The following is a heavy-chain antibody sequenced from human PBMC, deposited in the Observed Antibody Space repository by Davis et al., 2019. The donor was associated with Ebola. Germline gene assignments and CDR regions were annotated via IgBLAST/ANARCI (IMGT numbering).Heavy chain of an antibody. J-gene: IGHJ4*02. CDR3: ARDLNARIAVAGDFDY. CDR2: ISAYNGNT. CDR1: GGTFSSYA. D-gene: IGHD6-19*01. Sequence: ASVKVSCKASGGTFSSYAISWVRQAPGQGLEWMGWISAYNGNTNYAQKLQGRVTMTTDTSTSTAYMELRSLRSDDTAVYYCARDLNARIAVAGDFDYWGQGTLVTVSS. V-gene: IGHV1-18*01.